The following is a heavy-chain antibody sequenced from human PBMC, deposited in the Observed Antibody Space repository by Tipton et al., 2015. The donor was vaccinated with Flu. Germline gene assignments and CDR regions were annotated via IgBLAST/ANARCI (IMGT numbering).Heavy chain of an antibody. V-gene: IGHV3-7*01. CDR2: INQDGSGK. CDR1: GFTFNSYR. Sequence: AVSGFTFNSYRMNWVRQAPGKGLEWVASINQDGSGKYYVDSVKGRFTISRDNAKNSLYLQMNSLRAEDTAIYYCARDLGVISGLDYWGQGTLVTVSS. J-gene: IGHJ4*02. CDR3: ARDLGVISGLDY. D-gene: IGHD2-15*01.